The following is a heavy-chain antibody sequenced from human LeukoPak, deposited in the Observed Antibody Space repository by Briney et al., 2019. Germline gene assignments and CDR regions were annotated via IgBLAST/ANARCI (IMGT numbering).Heavy chain of an antibody. Sequence: GGSLRLSCAASGFTFSSYAMSWVRQAPGKGLEWVSGISTTGGSTSYADSVKGRFTISRDNSKNTLYLQMNSLRAEDTAVYYCAKRGSTYANWYFDLWGRGTLVTVSS. D-gene: IGHD3-16*01. J-gene: IGHJ2*01. V-gene: IGHV3-23*01. CDR1: GFTFSSYA. CDR3: AKRGSTYANWYFDL. CDR2: ISTTGGST.